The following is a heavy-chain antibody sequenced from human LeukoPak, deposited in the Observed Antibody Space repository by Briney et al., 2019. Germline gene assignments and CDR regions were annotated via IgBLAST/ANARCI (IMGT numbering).Heavy chain of an antibody. CDR1: GYTFTSYD. V-gene: IGHV1-8*01. CDR2: MNPNSGNT. Sequence: GASVKVSCKASGYTFTSYDINWVRQATGQGLEWMGWMNPNSGNTGYAQKFQGRVTMTRNTSISTAYMELSSLRSDDTAVYYCARGPSWTTLEEYFDYWGEGTLVTVSS. D-gene: IGHD1-1*01. J-gene: IGHJ4*02. CDR3: ARGPSWTTLEEYFDY.